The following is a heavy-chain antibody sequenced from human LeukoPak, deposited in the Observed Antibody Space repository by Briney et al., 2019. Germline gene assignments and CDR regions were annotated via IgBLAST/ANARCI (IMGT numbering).Heavy chain of an antibody. V-gene: IGHV4-34*01. J-gene: IGHJ6*03. CDR3: ARAVVPAAIRTAPYYYYYYYMDV. CDR1: GGSFSGYY. CDR2: INHSGST. Sequence: ETLSLTCAVYGGSFSGYYWSWIRHPPGKGLEWIGEINHSGSTNYNPSLKSRVTISVDTSKNQFSLKLSSVTAADTAVYYCARAVVPAAIRTAPYYYYYYYMDVWGKGTTVTVSS. D-gene: IGHD2-2*02.